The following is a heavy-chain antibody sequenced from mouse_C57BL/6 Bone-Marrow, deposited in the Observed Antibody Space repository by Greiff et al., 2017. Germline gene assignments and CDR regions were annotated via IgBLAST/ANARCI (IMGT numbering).Heavy chain of an antibody. CDR2: IWSGGST. D-gene: IGHD1-1*02. V-gene: IGHV2-2*01. CDR3: SRNWCYYAMDD. Sequence: VQLQQSGPGLVQPSQRLSITCPVSGFSLTSYGVHWVRQSPGKGLEWLGVIWSGGSTDYTAAFISRLSISNDNTKSQVFFKMNSLQADDTAIYDCSRNWCYYAMDDWGQGTSVTVSS. CDR1: GFSLTSYG. J-gene: IGHJ4*01.